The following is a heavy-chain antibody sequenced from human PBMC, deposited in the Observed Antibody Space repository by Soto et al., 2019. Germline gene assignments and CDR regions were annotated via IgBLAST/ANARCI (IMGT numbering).Heavy chain of an antibody. V-gene: IGHV3-48*02. CDR1: GFTFSRYT. J-gene: IGHJ4*02. Sequence: PVGYLRLSCAASGFTFSRYTLKWVRQAPLKGLEWVSYISSSSSTIHYSDSLKVRFTISRDNAKNSLYLQMNSLRDEDTAVYYCAREVRPLQFDYWGQGTLVPVSS. CDR2: ISSSSSTI. CDR3: AREVRPLQFDY.